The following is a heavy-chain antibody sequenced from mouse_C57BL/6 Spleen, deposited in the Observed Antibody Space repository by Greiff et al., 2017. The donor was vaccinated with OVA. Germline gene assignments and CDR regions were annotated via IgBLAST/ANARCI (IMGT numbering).Heavy chain of an antibody. D-gene: IGHD2-5*01. CDR1: GYTFTSYW. J-gene: IGHJ1*03. CDR2: IDPSDSYT. CDR3: ATGYYSNDRYFDV. V-gene: IGHV1-69*01. Sequence: VQLQQPGAELVMPGASVKLSCKASGYTFTSYWMHWVKQRPGQGLEWIGEIDPSDSYTNYNQKFKGKSTLTVDKSSSTAYMQLSSLTSEDSAVYYCATGYYSNDRYFDVWGTGTTVTVSS.